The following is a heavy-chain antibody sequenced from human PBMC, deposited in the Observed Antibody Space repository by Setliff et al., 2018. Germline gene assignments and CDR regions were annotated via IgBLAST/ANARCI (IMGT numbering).Heavy chain of an antibody. V-gene: IGHV4-39*07. CDR1: GASISTTYYY. CDR2: IYQNGIT. J-gene: IGHJ5*02. CDR3: ATDGPVLNGDYIS. D-gene: IGHD3-10*01. Sequence: ASETLSLTCSVSGASISTTYYYWDWIRQSPEKGLEWIGTIYQNGITYYNPSVKSRVTISVDKSKNQFSLSLRSVTAADTAVYYCATDGPVLNGDYISWGQGTLVTV.